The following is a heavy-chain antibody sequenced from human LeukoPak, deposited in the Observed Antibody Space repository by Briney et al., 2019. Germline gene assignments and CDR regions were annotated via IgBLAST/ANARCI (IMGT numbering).Heavy chain of an antibody. CDR3: ARGPLLVPLAHYYYYMDV. CDR2: MNPNSGNT. J-gene: IGHJ6*03. D-gene: IGHD3-10*01. Sequence: ASVKVSCRASGYTFTSYDFNWVRQATGQGLEWMGWMNPNSGNTGYAQKFQGRVTMTRNTSISTAYMELSSLRSEDTAVYYCARGPLLVPLAHYYYYMDVWGKGTTVTVSS. CDR1: GYTFTSYD. V-gene: IGHV1-8*01.